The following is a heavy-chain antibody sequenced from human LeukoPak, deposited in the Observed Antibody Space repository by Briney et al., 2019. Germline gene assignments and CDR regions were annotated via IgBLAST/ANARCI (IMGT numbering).Heavy chain of an antibody. V-gene: IGHV1-69*13. CDR3: ASCSPGDDTGSYHYFDY. CDR1: GGTFSSYA. J-gene: IGHJ4*02. D-gene: IGHD1-26*01. Sequence: ASVKVSCKASGGTFSSYAISWVRQAPGQGLEWMGGIIPIFGTANYAQKFQGRVTITADESTSTAYMELSSLRSEDTAVYYCASCSPGDDTGSYHYFDYWGQGTLVTVSS. CDR2: IIPIFGTA.